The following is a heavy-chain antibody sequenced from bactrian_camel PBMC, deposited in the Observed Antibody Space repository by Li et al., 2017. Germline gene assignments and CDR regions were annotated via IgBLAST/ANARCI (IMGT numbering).Heavy chain of an antibody. CDR1: GLGFDDAS. V-gene: IGHV3S55*01. J-gene: IGHJ4*01. CDR2: IRADGRE. D-gene: IGHD1*01. CDR3: NAKLEVGHSGPWCIETSDY. Sequence: HVQLVESGGGSVQAGETLTLSCTASGLGFDDASMGWYRQTQGNECELVSSIRADGRERYAAYLSGRFNISRGKAKNTMFLQMNSLEPEDTAMYYCNAKLEVGHSGPWCIETSDYWGQGTQVTVS.